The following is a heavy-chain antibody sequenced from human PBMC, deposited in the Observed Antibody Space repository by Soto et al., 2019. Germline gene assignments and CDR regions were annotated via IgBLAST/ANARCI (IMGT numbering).Heavy chain of an antibody. CDR2: INPNSGGT. CDR3: ARVPSTAGSWFDP. CDR1: GYTFTGYY. Sequence: GASVKVSCKASGYTFTGYYMHWVRQASGQGLEWMGWINPNSGGTNYAQKFQGRVTMTRDTSISTAYMELSRLRSDDTAVYYCARVPSTAGSWFDPWGQGTLVTVSS. J-gene: IGHJ5*02. D-gene: IGHD4-4*01. V-gene: IGHV1-2*02.